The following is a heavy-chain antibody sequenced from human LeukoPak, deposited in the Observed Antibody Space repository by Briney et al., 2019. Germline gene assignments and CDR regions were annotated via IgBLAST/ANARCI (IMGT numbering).Heavy chain of an antibody. CDR2: IYYSGST. D-gene: IGHD3-3*01. Sequence: PSETLSLTCTVSGGSISSYYWSWIRQPPGKGLEWIGYIYYSGSTYYNPSLKSRVTISVDTSKNQFSLKLSSVTAADTAVYYCARVRVDYFDYWGQGTLVTVSS. J-gene: IGHJ4*02. CDR1: GGSISSYY. CDR3: ARVRVDYFDY. V-gene: IGHV4-59*01.